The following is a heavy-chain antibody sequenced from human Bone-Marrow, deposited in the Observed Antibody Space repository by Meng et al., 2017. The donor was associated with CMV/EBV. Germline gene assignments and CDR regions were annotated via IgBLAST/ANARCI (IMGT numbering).Heavy chain of an antibody. CDR1: GFTFDDYA. J-gene: IGHJ3*02. CDR3: ALFKVKGGGSLDAFDI. D-gene: IGHD2-21*01. V-gene: IGHV3-9*01. Sequence: SLKISCAASGFTFDDYAMHWVRQAPGKGLEWVSGISWNSGSIGYADSVKGRFTISRDNAKNSLYLQMNSLRAEDTALYYCALFKVKGGGSLDAFDIWGQGSMVTVSS. CDR2: ISWNSGSI.